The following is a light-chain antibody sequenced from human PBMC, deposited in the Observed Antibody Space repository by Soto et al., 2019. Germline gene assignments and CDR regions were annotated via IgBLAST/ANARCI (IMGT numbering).Light chain of an antibody. Sequence: QSVLTQPASVSGSPGQSITISCTGTSSDVGGYNYVSWYQQHPGKAPKLMIYEGNKRPSGVSYRFSGSKSGNTASLTISGLQTDDEADYYCCSYAGDRTLVFGTGTKLTVL. CDR2: EGN. V-gene: IGLV2-23*01. CDR3: CSYAGDRTLV. J-gene: IGLJ1*01. CDR1: SSDVGGYNY.